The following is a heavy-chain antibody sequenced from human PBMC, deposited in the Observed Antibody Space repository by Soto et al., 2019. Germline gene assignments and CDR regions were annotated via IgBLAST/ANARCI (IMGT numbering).Heavy chain of an antibody. CDR2: IRSKPNTDAT. J-gene: IGHJ6*03. Sequence: GGSLRLSCAAAGFTFSDSAMHWVRQASGKGLEWVGRIRSKPNTDATAYAASVKGRFTISRDDSKNTAYLQMNSLKTEDTAVYYCTRHVDCSGGSCYSGYYYYMDVWGKGTTVTVSS. D-gene: IGHD2-15*01. V-gene: IGHV3-73*01. CDR1: GFTFSDSA. CDR3: TRHVDCSGGSCYSGYYYYMDV.